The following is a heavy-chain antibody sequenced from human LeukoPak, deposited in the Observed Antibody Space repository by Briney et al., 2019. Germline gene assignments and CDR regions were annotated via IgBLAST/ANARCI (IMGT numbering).Heavy chain of an antibody. CDR2: INHSGST. V-gene: IGHV4-34*01. D-gene: IGHD5-12*01. CDR1: GGSFSGYY. J-gene: IGHJ4*02. CDR3: ARGFVSVSYSGTYYFDY. Sequence: SETLSLTCAVYGGSFSGYYWSWIRQPPGKGLEWIGEINHSGSTNCNPSLESRVTISVDTSKNQFSLKLSSVTAADTAVYYCARGFVSVSYSGTYYFDYWGQGTLVTVSS.